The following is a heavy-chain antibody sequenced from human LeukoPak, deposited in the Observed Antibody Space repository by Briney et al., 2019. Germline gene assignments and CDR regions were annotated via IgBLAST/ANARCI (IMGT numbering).Heavy chain of an antibody. J-gene: IGHJ4*02. D-gene: IGHD1-26*01. CDR2: ISSSSSYT. CDR1: GFTFSDYY. CDR3: ARDLSRSYSVDY. V-gene: IGHV3-11*06. Sequence: KPGGSLRLSCAASGFTFSDYYMSWIRQAPGKGLEWVSYISSSSSYTNYADSVKGRFTISRDSPKNTLFLQMNSLRAEDTAVYYCARDLSRSYSVDYWGQGTLVTVSS.